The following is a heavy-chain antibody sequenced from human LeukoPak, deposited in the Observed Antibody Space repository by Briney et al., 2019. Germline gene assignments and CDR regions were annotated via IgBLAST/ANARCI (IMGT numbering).Heavy chain of an antibody. D-gene: IGHD6-6*01. CDR2: MNPNSGNT. Sequence: ASVKVSCKASGYTFTSYDINWVRQATGQGLEWMGWMNPNSGNTGYAQKFQGRVTMTRNTSISTAYMELSSLRSEDTAVYYCARAGRAARHYYYYYYYMDVWGKGTTVTVSS. CDR3: ARAGRAARHYYYYYYYMDV. CDR1: GYTFTSYD. V-gene: IGHV1-8*01. J-gene: IGHJ6*03.